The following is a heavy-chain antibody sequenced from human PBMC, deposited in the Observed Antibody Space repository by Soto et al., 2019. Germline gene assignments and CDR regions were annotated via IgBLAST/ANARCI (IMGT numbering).Heavy chain of an antibody. CDR3: AVEIVVVPAAIHWFDP. V-gene: IGHV4-31*03. Sequence: KTSETLSLTCTVSGGSISSGGYYWSWIRQHPGKGLEWIGYIYYSGSTYYNPSLKSRVTISVDTSKNQLSLKLSSVTAADTAVYYCAVEIVVVPAAIHWFDPWGQGTLVTVS. J-gene: IGHJ5*02. CDR1: GGSISSGGYY. CDR2: IYYSGST. D-gene: IGHD2-2*01.